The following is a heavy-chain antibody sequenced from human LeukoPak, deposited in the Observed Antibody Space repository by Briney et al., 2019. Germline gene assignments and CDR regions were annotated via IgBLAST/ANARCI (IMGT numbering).Heavy chain of an antibody. V-gene: IGHV3-21*06. J-gene: IGHJ6*02. CDR2: ISSGSSYI. CDR3: ARSKGGAQREYGMDV. D-gene: IGHD1-1*01. CDR1: GFTFKNYG. Sequence: GGSLRLSCAASGFTFKNYGMTWVRQAPGKGLEWVSSISSGSSYIDYADSLQGRFTISRDNAKSSLYLLMNSLRGEDTAVYYCARSKGGAQREYGMDVWGQGTTVTVSS.